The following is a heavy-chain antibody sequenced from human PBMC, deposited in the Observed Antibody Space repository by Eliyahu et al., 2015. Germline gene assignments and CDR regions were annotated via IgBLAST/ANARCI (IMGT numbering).Heavy chain of an antibody. Sequence: EVQLVESGGGLIHPGGSLRLSCEAXXFSXXDYAMHXVRQIPGKGXEWVSGINWNSGTIDYGDSVTGRFTVSRDNVKNSLYLQMNSLRVEDTAVYYCAQGSGANVKPEYLQRWGQGTLVTVSS. J-gene: IGHJ1*01. D-gene: IGHD6-19*01. CDR3: AQGSGANVKPEYLQR. CDR1: XFSXXDYA. V-gene: IGHV3-9*01. CDR2: INWNSGTI.